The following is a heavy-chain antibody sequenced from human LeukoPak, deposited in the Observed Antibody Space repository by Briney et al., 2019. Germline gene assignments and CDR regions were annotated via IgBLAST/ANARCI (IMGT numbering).Heavy chain of an antibody. CDR3: ARFGSSAPLFDY. D-gene: IGHD6-6*01. Sequence: SVKVSCKASGGTFSSYAISWVRQAPGQGLEWMGGIIPIFGTANYAQKFQGRVTITADKSTSTAYMELSSLRFEDTAVYYCARFGSSAPLFDYWGQGTLVTVSS. J-gene: IGHJ4*02. CDR2: IIPIFGTA. V-gene: IGHV1-69*06. CDR1: GGTFSSYA.